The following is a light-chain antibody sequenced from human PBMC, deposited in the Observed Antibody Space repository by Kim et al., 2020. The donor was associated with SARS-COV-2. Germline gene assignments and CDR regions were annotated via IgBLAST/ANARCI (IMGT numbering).Light chain of an antibody. CDR3: QAWDSNTGV. CDR1: KLGDKY. J-gene: IGLJ3*02. Sequence: SYELTQPPSVSVSPGQTASITCSGDKLGDKYACWYQQKPGQSPVLVIYQDSKRPSGIPERFSGSNSGNTATLTISGTQPMDEADFYCQAWDSNTGVFGGGTLTVL. CDR2: QDS. V-gene: IGLV3-1*01.